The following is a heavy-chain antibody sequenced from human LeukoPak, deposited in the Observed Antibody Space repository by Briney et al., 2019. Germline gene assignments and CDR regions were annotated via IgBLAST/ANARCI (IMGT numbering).Heavy chain of an antibody. CDR3: ARESYGGKAFDI. J-gene: IGHJ3*02. D-gene: IGHD4-23*01. CDR2: ISSSSSYI. V-gene: IGHV3-21*01. Sequence: GGSLRLSCAASGFTFSSYSMNWVRQSPGKGLEWVSSISSSSSYISYADSVQGRFTISRDNAKNSLYLQMNSLRAEDTAVYYCARESYGGKAFDIWGQGTMVTVSS. CDR1: GFTFSSYS.